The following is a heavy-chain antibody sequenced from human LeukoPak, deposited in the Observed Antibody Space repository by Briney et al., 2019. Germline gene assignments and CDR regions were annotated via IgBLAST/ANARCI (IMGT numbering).Heavy chain of an antibody. CDR3: ARASRDGYNQNFDY. CDR1: GYSFFSNYW. CDR2: LYPGDSDS. Sequence: RGESLKISCKAYGYSFFSNYWIGWVRQMPGKGLEWMGILYPGDSDSRYSPSFQGQVTISADKSISTAYLQWSSLKASDTAMYYCARASRDGYNQNFDYWGQGTLVTVSS. D-gene: IGHD5-24*01. V-gene: IGHV5-51*01. J-gene: IGHJ4*02.